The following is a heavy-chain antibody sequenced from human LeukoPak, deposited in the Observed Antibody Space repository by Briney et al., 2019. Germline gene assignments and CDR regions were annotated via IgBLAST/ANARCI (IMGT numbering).Heavy chain of an antibody. CDR1: GYTFTNYG. J-gene: IGHJ4*02. CDR2: ISAYSGHT. V-gene: IGHV1-18*01. D-gene: IGHD3-10*01. Sequence: ASVKVSCKASGYTFTNYGISWVRQAPGQGPEWMGWISAYSGHTNYAQKLQGRVTMTTDTSTSTAYMELRSLRSDDTAVYYCAREVWFGELSERTLDYWGQGTLVTVSS. CDR3: AREVWFGELSERTLDY.